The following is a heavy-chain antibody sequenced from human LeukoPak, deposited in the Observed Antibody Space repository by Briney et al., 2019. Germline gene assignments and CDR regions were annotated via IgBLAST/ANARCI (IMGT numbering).Heavy chain of an antibody. J-gene: IGHJ3*02. D-gene: IGHD2-8*02. CDR1: GCSISSSSYY. V-gene: IGHV4-39*01. CDR3: ARLRVGAFDI. Sequence: SETLSLTCTVSGCSISSSSYYWGWIRQPPGKGLEWSGSIYYSESTYYNPPLKSRVTMSVDTSKNQFSLKLSSVTAADTAVYYCARLRVGAFDIWGQGTMVTVSS. CDR2: IYYSEST.